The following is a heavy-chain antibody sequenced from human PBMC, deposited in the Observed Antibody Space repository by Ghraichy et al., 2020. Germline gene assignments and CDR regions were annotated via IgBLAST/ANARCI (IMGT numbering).Heavy chain of an antibody. Sequence: ESLNISCAVYGGSFSGYYWSWIRQPPGKGLEWIGEINHSGSTNYNPSLKSRVTISVDTSKNQFSLKLSSVTAADTAVYYCARHRVFPRLMVYAHYGSGSYNWFDPWGQGTLVTVSS. CDR3: ARHRVFPRLMVYAHYGSGSYNWFDP. J-gene: IGHJ5*02. CDR1: GGSFSGYY. CDR2: INHSGST. V-gene: IGHV4-34*01. D-gene: IGHD3-10*01.